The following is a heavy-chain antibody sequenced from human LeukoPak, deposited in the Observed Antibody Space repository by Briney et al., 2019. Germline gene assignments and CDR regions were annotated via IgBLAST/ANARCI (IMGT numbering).Heavy chain of an antibody. J-gene: IGHJ3*02. V-gene: IGHV3-11*01. CDR1: GFTFSDYY. CDR2: ISSSGSTI. D-gene: IGHD5-12*01. Sequence: GGSLRLSCAASGFTFSDYYMSWIRQAPGKGLEWVSYISSSGSTIYYADSVKGRFTISRDNAKNSLYLQMNSLRAEDTAVYYCARAATSFTDGAFDIWGQGTMVTVSS. CDR3: ARAATSFTDGAFDI.